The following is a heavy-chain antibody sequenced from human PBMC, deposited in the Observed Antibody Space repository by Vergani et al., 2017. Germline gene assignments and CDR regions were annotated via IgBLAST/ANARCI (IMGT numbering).Heavy chain of an antibody. CDR2: IWYDGSNK. V-gene: IGHV3-33*01. J-gene: IGHJ4*02. D-gene: IGHD4-23*01. CDR3: ARKSRVYGGVDY. CDR1: GFTFSSYG. Sequence: QVQLVESGGGVVQPGRSLRLSCAASGFTFSSYGMHWVRQAPGKGLAWVAVIWYDGSNKYYADSVKGRFPISRDNSKNTLYLQMNSLRAEDTAVYYCARKSRVYGGVDYWGQGTLVTVSS.